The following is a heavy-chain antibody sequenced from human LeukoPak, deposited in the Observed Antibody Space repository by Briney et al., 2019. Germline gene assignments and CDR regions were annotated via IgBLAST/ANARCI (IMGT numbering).Heavy chain of an antibody. CDR3: ARGGYDFWSGYRYYYYYYMDV. D-gene: IGHD3-3*01. CDR2: IYYSGST. CDR1: GGSISSYY. V-gene: IGHV4-59*01. J-gene: IGHJ6*03. Sequence: SETLSLTCTVSGGSISSYYWSWIRQPPGKGLEWIGYIYYSGSTNYNPSLKSRVTISVDTSKNHFSLKLSSVTAADTAVYYCARGGYDFWSGYRYYYYYYMDVWGKGTTVTVSS.